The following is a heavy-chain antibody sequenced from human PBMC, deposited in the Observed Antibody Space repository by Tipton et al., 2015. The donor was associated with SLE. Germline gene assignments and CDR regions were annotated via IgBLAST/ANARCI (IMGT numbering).Heavy chain of an antibody. J-gene: IGHJ4*02. V-gene: IGHV4-61*02. Sequence: TLSLTCTVSGGSIRSGGYSWNWIRQPAGKGLEWIGRFYSGYTTYNPSLNSRATMSVDTSKNQFSLRLTSMTAADTAVYYCATDTIFRVVSFFDSWGQGTLVTVSS. CDR1: GGSIRSGGYS. D-gene: IGHD3-3*01. CDR2: FYSGYT. CDR3: ATDTIFRVVSFFDS.